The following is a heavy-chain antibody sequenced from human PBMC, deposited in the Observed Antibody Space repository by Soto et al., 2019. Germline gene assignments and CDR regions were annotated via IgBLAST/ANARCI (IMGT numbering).Heavy chain of an antibody. V-gene: IGHV4-34*01. CDR1: GGSFSGYY. D-gene: IGHD4-17*01. CDR3: ARRNPTVTTIQY. J-gene: IGHJ4*02. Sequence: SETLSLTCAVYGGSFSGYYWSWIRQPPGKGLEWIGEINHSGSTNYNPSLKSRVTISVDTSKNQFSLKLSSVTAADTAVYYCARRNPTVTTIQYWGQGTLVTVSS. CDR2: INHSGST.